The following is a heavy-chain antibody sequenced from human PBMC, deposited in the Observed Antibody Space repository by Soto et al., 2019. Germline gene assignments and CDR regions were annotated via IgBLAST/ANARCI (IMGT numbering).Heavy chain of an antibody. CDR1: GFTFSSYA. D-gene: IGHD3-10*01. J-gene: IGHJ4*02. CDR3: AATGSGIDY. Sequence: QVQLVESGGGVVQPGRSLRPSCAASGFTFSSYAMHWVRQAPGRGLEWVALIWYDGSNKYYADSVKGRFTISRDNSKNTLYLHMNSLRAEDTAVYYCAATGSGIDYWGQGTLVTVSS. CDR2: IWYDGSNK. V-gene: IGHV3-33*01.